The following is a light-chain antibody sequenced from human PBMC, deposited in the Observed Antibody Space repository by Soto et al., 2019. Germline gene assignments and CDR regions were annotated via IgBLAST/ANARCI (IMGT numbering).Light chain of an antibody. CDR1: HSVSSK. CDR2: GAS. CDR3: QQYNDWPPQLT. J-gene: IGKJ4*01. V-gene: IGKV3-15*01. Sequence: EIVMTQSPATLSVSVGERATLSCRASHSVSSKLAWYQQKPGQAPRLLIYGASTRATDIPARFSGSGSGTEFTLTISSLQSEDFVVYYCQQYNDWPPQLTFGGGTKVEIK.